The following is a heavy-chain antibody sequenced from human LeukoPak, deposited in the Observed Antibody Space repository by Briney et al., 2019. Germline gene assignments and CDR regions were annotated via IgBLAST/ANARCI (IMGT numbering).Heavy chain of an antibody. CDR3: ARYIWGSYPTFEDY. CDR1: GGSISSYY. D-gene: IGHD3-16*02. J-gene: IGHJ4*02. V-gene: IGHV4-59*01. CDR2: ISYSGGT. Sequence: PSETLSLTCTVSGGSISSYYWSWIRQPPGKGLEWIGYISYSGGTNYNPSLKSRVTISVDTSKNQFSLKLNSVTAADTAVYYCARYIWGSYPTFEDYWGQGSLVTVSS.